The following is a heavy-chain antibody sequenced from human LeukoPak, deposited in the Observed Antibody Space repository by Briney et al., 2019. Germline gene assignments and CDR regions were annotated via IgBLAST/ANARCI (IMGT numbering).Heavy chain of an antibody. CDR2: ISSNGGST. V-gene: IGHV3-64*01. J-gene: IGHJ4*02. CDR3: AREAGFGSGRKYFDY. D-gene: IGHD6-19*01. CDR1: GFTFSSYA. Sequence: GGSLRLSCAASGFTFSSYAMHWVRQAPGKGLEYVSAISSNGGSTYYANSVKGRFTISRDNSKNTLYLQMNSLRAEDTAVYYCAREAGFGSGRKYFDYWGQGTLVTVSS.